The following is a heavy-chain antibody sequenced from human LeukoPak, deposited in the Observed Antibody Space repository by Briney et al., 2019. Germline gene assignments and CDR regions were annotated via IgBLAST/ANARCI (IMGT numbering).Heavy chain of an antibody. J-gene: IGHJ3*02. V-gene: IGHV4-38-2*01. Sequence: SETLSLTCAVSGYSISSGYYWGWIRQPPGKGLEWTGRIYTSGSTNYNPSFKSRLTISVDTSKNQFSLKLSSVTAADTAVYYCARGYPGGGDAFDIWGQGTMVTVSS. CDR1: GYSISSGYY. CDR2: IYTSGST. CDR3: ARGYPGGGDAFDI. D-gene: IGHD2-8*02.